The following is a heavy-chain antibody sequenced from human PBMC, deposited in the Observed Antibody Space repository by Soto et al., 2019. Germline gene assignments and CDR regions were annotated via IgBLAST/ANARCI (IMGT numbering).Heavy chain of an antibody. CDR2: IYYSGST. Sequence: QLQLQESGPGLVKPSETLSLTCTVSGGSISTSSYYWGWIRQPPGKGLEWIGSIYYSGSTHYNPSLKRRVTISVDTSKNQFSLKLSSVTAADTAVYYCARDYDSSGDYWGQGTLVTVSS. V-gene: IGHV4-39*01. D-gene: IGHD3-22*01. CDR1: GGSISTSSYY. J-gene: IGHJ4*02. CDR3: ARDYDSSGDY.